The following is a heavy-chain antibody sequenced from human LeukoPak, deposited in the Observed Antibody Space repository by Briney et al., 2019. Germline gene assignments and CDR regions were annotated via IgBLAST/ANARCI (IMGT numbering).Heavy chain of an antibody. CDR2: MNSDGTGT. V-gene: IGHV3-74*01. CDR3: ARGRLGYYFDN. Sequence: PGGSLRLSCEASGFTFSGFGMHWVRQAPGKGLVWVSRMNSDGTGTTYVDSVRGRFTISRDNARNTLYLQMDSLRAEDTAVYYCARGRLGYYFDNWGQGTLVTVSS. D-gene: IGHD7-27*01. CDR1: GFTFSGFG. J-gene: IGHJ4*02.